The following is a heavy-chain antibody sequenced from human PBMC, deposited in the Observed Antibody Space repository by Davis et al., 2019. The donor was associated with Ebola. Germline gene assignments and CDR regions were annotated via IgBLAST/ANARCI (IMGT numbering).Heavy chain of an antibody. Sequence: SVKVSCKASGGTFSSYAISWVRQAPGQGLEWMGGIIPIFGTANYAQKFQGRVTITADESTSTAYMELSSLRSEDTAVYYCARENYYDSSGYQGLRYWGQGTLVTVSS. V-gene: IGHV1-69*13. CDR3: ARENYYDSSGYQGLRY. D-gene: IGHD3-22*01. J-gene: IGHJ4*02. CDR1: GGTFSSYA. CDR2: IIPIFGTA.